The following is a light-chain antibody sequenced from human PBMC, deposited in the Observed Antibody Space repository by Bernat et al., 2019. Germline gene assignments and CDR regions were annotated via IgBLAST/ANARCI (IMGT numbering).Light chain of an antibody. Sequence: EIVLTQSPCTLSLSPGERATLSCRTSQSVASTNLAWYQQKPAQVPRLLIYSASTRATGIPDRFSGSGSGTDFTLTISRLKPEDFAVYYYQHYVSAFTFGPGTKVDI. CDR1: QSVASTN. V-gene: IGKV3-20*01. CDR3: QHYVSAFT. J-gene: IGKJ3*01. CDR2: SAS.